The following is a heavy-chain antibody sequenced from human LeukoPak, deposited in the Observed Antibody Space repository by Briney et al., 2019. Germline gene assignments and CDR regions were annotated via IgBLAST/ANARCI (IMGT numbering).Heavy chain of an antibody. J-gene: IGHJ6*02. CDR3: ARVLGSGPFYYYYGMDV. D-gene: IGHD6-19*01. CDR2: ISAYNGNT. Sequence: ASVKVSCKASGYTFTSYGISWVRQAPGQGLEWMGWISAYNGNTNYAQKLQGRVTMTTDTSTSTAYMELRSLRSDDTAVYYCARVLGSGPFYYYYGMDVWGQGTTVTVSS. CDR1: GYTFTSYG. V-gene: IGHV1-18*01.